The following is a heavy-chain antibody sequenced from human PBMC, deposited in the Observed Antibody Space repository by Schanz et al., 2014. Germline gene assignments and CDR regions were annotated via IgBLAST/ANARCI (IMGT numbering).Heavy chain of an antibody. V-gene: IGHV3-43*01. J-gene: IGHJ5*02. CDR1: GFTFDDYT. CDR3: AKGAVEMSTGLGGS. Sequence: EVQLLESGGVVVQPGGSLRLSCAASGFTFDDYTMHWVRQAPGKGLEWVSLITWDGGITYYADSLKGRFTISRDNSKNSLYLQMNSLRTEDTALYYCAKGAVEMSTGLGGSWGQGTLVTVSS. D-gene: IGHD3-16*01. CDR2: ITWDGGIT.